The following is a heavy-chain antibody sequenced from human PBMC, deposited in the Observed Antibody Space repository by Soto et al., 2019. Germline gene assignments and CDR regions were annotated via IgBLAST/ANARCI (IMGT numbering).Heavy chain of an antibody. CDR2: IFHSGSR. CDR1: GASVQSNW. D-gene: IGHD2-21*01. Sequence: QVQLQESGPGLVKPSESLSLTCDVSGASVQSNWWSWVRQPPGRDLEWIGEIFHSGSRNYNPSLRSRATLLLDESKNRFSLSLHSVTAADSAVYYCVRHMGVARTRGFEYWGHGTLVTVSS. CDR3: VRHMGVARTRGFEY. J-gene: IGHJ4*01. V-gene: IGHV4-4*02.